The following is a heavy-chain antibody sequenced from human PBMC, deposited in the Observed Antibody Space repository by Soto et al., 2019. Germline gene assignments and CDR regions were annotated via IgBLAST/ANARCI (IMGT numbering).Heavy chain of an antibody. V-gene: IGHV3-23*01. Sequence: GGSLRLSCAASGVAFSSYAMTWVRQAPGKGLEWVSAISGSGGSTYYADSVKGRFTISRDNSKNTLYLQMNSLRAEDTAVYYCAKETYYGMDVWGQGTTVTVSS. CDR2: ISGSGGST. CDR1: GVAFSSYA. J-gene: IGHJ6*02. CDR3: AKETYYGMDV.